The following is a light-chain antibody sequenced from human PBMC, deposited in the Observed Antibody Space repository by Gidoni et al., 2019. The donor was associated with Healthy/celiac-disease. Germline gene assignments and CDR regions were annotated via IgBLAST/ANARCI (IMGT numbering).Light chain of an antibody. Sequence: ILLTQSPATLSLSPGERATLSCSASQSVSSYLAWYQQKPGQAPRLLIYDASNRATGIPARFSGSGSGTDFTLTISSLEPEDFAVYYCQQRSNWYTFGQGTKLEIK. CDR1: QSVSSY. J-gene: IGKJ2*01. CDR2: DAS. CDR3: QQRSNWYT. V-gene: IGKV3-11*01.